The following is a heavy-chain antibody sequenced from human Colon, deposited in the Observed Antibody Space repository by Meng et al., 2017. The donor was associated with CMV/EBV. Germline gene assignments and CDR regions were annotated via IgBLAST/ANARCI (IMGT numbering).Heavy chain of an antibody. Sequence: GGSLRLSCAASGFTFTSYWMSWVRQAPGKGLEWVANIKQDGSETYYVDSVKGRFTISRDNAKNSLYLQMNSLRAEDTAIYYCTRDSGDRSVVTPEDSYFDIWGQGTLVPFS. CDR1: GFTFTSYW. V-gene: IGHV3-7*01. CDR2: IKQDGSET. CDR3: TRDSGDRSVVTPEDSYFDI. J-gene: IGHJ3*02. D-gene: IGHD4-23*01.